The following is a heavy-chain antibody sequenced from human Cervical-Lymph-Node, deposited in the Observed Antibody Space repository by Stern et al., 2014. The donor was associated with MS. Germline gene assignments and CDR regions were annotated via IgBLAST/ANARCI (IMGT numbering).Heavy chain of an antibody. CDR2: IGTNTGNT. CDR1: GYTFTDYA. D-gene: IGHD6-13*01. V-gene: IGHV1-18*01. Sequence: MQLVESGAEVKKPGASVKVSCKASGYTFTDYAISWVRQAPGQGLEWMGWIGTNTGNTNYAQKFQGRVTLATDTSTSTVYMELRSLRSDDTAMYYCRAGSDAFDVWGQGTMVTVSS. CDR3: RAGSDAFDV. J-gene: IGHJ3*01.